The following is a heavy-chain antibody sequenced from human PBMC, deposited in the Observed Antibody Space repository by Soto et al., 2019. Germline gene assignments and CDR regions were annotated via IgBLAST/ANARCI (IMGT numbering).Heavy chain of an antibody. Sequence: SETLSLTCAVYGGSFSGYYWSWIRQPPGKGLEWIGEINHSGSTNYNPSLKSRVTISVDTSKNQFSLKLSSVTAADTAVYYCARMQWLDPFIMKVPQFKYNWFDPWGQGTLVTVSS. V-gene: IGHV4-34*01. CDR1: GGSFSGYY. CDR2: INHSGST. D-gene: IGHD6-19*01. CDR3: ARMQWLDPFIMKVPQFKYNWFDP. J-gene: IGHJ5*02.